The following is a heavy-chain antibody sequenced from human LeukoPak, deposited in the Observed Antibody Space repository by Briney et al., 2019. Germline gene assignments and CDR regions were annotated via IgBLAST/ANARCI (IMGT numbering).Heavy chain of an antibody. D-gene: IGHD5-18*01. CDR1: GYTSTGYY. Sequence: GASVKVSCKASGYTSTGYYMHWVRQAPGQGLEWMGRINPNSGGTNYAQKFQGRVTMTRDTSISTAYMELSRLRSDDTAVYYCARDTAMVYYFDYWGQGTLVTVSS. J-gene: IGHJ4*02. CDR3: ARDTAMVYYFDY. CDR2: INPNSGGT. V-gene: IGHV1-2*06.